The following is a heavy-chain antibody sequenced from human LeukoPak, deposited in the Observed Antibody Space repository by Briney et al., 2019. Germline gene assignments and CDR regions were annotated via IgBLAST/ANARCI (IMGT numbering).Heavy chain of an antibody. CDR2: ISGDSSTT. Sequence: PGGSLRLSCAASGFTFSPLSMNWVRQAPGKGLEWVAFISGDSSTTYYAESVKGRFTISRDNVKKSLSLQMNALRADDTATYFCARDFNWAFDYWGQGTLVTVSS. D-gene: IGHD3-16*01. CDR1: GFTFSPLS. J-gene: IGHJ4*02. V-gene: IGHV3-48*01. CDR3: ARDFNWAFDY.